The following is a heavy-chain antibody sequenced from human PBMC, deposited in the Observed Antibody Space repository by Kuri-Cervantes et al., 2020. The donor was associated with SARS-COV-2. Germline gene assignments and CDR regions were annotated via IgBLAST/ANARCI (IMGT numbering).Heavy chain of an antibody. CDR3: ARGVGAAVAGTLITIYYYYGMDV. CDR2: INPRSGGT. Sequence: ASVKVSCKASGYTFTNYFLNWVRQAPGQGLEWMGWINPRSGGTNYAQKFQGRVSMTRDTSISTVYMELSSLRSDDTAMYYCARGVGAAVAGTLITIYYYYGMDVWGQGTTVTVSS. CDR1: GYTFTNYF. D-gene: IGHD6-19*01. J-gene: IGHJ6*02. V-gene: IGHV1-2*02.